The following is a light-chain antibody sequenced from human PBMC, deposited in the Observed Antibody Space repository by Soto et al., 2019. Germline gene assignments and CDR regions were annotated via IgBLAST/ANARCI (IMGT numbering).Light chain of an antibody. CDR2: DVS. CDR1: SSDVGGYNY. V-gene: IGLV2-14*01. J-gene: IGLJ1*01. CDR3: SSYTSSSTYV. Sequence: ALTQPASVSGSPGQSITISCTGTSSDVGGYNYVSWYQQHPVKAPKLMIYDVSSRPSGVSNRFSGSKSGNTASLTISGLQAEDEADYYCSSYTSSSTYVFGTGTKVTVL.